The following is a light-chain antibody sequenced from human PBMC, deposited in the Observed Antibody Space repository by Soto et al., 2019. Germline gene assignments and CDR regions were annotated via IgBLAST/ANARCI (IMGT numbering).Light chain of an antibody. CDR1: QSINRW. J-gene: IGKJ4*01. V-gene: IGKV1-5*03. CDR2: KAS. Sequence: DIELTQSPPTLSASVGDRVTLTCRVSQSINRWLAWYQQKPGKAPNLLIYKASSLESGVPSRFSGSDSGTEFTLTISSLQPDDFATYYCQQYNSYPITFGGGTKVEIK. CDR3: QQYNSYPIT.